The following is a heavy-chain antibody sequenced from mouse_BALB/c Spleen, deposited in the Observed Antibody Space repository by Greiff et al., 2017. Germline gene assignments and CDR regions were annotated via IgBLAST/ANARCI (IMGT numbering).Heavy chain of an antibody. Sequence: VMLVESGAELAKPGASVKMSCKASGYTFTSYWMHWVKQRPGQGLEWIGYINPSTGYTEYNQKFKDKATLTADKSSSTAYMQLSSLTSEDSAVYYCARGVRGEDLADYWGQGTTLTVSS. J-gene: IGHJ2*01. CDR1: GYTFTSYW. V-gene: IGHV1-7*01. CDR3: ARGVRGEDLADY. CDR2: INPSTGYT.